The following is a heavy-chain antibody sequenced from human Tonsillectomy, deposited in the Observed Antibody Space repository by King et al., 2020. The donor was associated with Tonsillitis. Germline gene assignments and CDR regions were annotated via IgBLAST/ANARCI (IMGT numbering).Heavy chain of an antibody. CDR1: GGSISSSSYY. D-gene: IGHD3-10*01. V-gene: IGHV4-39*01. CDR2: IDYSGRT. CDR3: ARHGWGGSGISFDS. Sequence: QLQESGPGLVKPSETLSLTCTVSGGSISSSSYYWGWIRQPPGKGLEWIGSIDYSGRTYYNPSLKSRVTISVDTSKNQFSLKLSSVTAADTAVYYCARHGWGGSGISFDSWGQGTLVTVSS. J-gene: IGHJ4*02.